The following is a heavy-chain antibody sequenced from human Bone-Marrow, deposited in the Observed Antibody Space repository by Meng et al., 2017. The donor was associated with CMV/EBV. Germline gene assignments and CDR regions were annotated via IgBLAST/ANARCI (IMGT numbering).Heavy chain of an antibody. J-gene: IGHJ4*02. CDR3: ARKDYYGSGKGSSNDY. Sequence: GGSLRLSCTASGFTFGDYAMSWVRQAPGKGLEWVGFIRSKAYGGTIEYAASVKGRFTISRDDSKSLAYLQMNSLKTEDTAVYYCARKDYYGSGKGSSNDYWGQGPLVTVYS. CDR2: IRSKAYGGTI. D-gene: IGHD3-10*01. V-gene: IGHV3-49*04. CDR1: GFTFGDYA.